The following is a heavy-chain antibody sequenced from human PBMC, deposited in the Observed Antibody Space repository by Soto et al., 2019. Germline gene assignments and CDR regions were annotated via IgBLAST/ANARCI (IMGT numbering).Heavy chain of an antibody. D-gene: IGHD2-15*01. CDR3: ARIPVVVVAATQNYYYYGMDV. V-gene: IGHV2-70*01. J-gene: IGHJ6*02. CDR2: IDWDDDK. Sequence: SGPTLVNPTQTLTLTCTFSRFSLSTSGMCVSWIRQPPGKALEWLALIDWDDDKYYSTSLRTRLTISKDTSKNQVVLTMTNMDPVDTATYYCARIPVVVVAATQNYYYYGMDVWGQGTTVTVSS. CDR1: RFSLSTSGMC.